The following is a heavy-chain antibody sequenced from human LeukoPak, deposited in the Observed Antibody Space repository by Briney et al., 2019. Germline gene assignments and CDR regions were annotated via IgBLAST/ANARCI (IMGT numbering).Heavy chain of an antibody. J-gene: IGHJ6*02. D-gene: IGHD2-15*01. CDR1: GFTFSSYA. CDR2: ISYDGSNK. V-gene: IGHV3-30-3*01. CDR3: ARDLVVVVVAAIGDYYYYGMDV. Sequence: GGSLRLSCAASGFTFSSYAMHWVRQAPGKGLEWVAVISYDGSNKYYADSVKGRFTISRDNSKNTLYLQMNSLRAEDTAVYYCARDLVVVVVAAIGDYYYYGMDVWGQGTTVTVSS.